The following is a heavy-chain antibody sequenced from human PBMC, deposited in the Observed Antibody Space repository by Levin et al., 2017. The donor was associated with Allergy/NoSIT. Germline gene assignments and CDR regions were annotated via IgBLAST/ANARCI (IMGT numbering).Heavy chain of an antibody. CDR2: IWNDGSNK. CDR3: ARDLLVRGVAEGY. J-gene: IGHJ4*02. D-gene: IGHD3-10*01. Sequence: GGSLRLSCAASGFTFSSYGMHWVRQAPGKGLEWVAVIWNDGSNKYYADSVKGRFTISRDNSKNTLYLQMNSLRAEDTAVYYCARDLLVRGVAEGYWGQGTLVTVSS. CDR1: GFTFSSYG. V-gene: IGHV3-33*01.